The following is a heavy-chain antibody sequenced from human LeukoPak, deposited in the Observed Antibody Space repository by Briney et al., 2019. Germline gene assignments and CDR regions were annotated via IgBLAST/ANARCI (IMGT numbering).Heavy chain of an antibody. J-gene: IGHJ4*02. CDR1: GYTFTGYY. V-gene: IGHV1-2*06. Sequence: GASLKVSCKASGYTFTGYYMHWVLQAPGHGLEWMGRINPNSGGTNYAQKFQGRVTMTRDTSISTAYMELSRLRSDDTAVYYCARGYSSGWHRPEDDYWGQGTLVTVSS. CDR2: INPNSGGT. D-gene: IGHD6-19*01. CDR3: ARGYSSGWHRPEDDY.